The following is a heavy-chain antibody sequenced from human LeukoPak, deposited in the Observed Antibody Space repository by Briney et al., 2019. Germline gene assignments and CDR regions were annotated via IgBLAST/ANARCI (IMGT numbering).Heavy chain of an antibody. CDR2: IYSGGST. CDR1: GFTVSSNY. J-gene: IGHJ4*02. Sequence: PGGSLRLSCAASGFTVSSNYMSWVRQAPGKGLEWVSVIYSGGSTYYADSVKGRFTISRDNSKNTLYLQMNSLRAEDTAVYYCARDLPRIAVAGTTGLSPTFDYWGQGTLVTVSS. V-gene: IGHV3-66*02. D-gene: IGHD6-19*01. CDR3: ARDLPRIAVAGTTGLSPTFDY.